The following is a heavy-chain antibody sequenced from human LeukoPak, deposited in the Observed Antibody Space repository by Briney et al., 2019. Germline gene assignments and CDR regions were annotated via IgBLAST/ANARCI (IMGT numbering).Heavy chain of an antibody. J-gene: IGHJ4*02. CDR1: GYTFSSYD. V-gene: IGHV1-18*01. Sequence: ASVKVSCKASGYTFSSYDISWVRQAPGQGLEWMGWISGYNGNTNYAQKSQGRVTMTTDTSTNAAHMELRSLRSDDTAVYYCARDCGYQCLFDYWGQGTLVTVSS. D-gene: IGHD5-12*01. CDR3: ARDCGYQCLFDY. CDR2: ISGYNGNT.